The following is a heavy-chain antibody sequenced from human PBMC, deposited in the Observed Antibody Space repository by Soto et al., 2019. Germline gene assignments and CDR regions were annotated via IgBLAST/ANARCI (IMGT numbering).Heavy chain of an antibody. CDR2: VSSSSSTI. J-gene: IGHJ4*02. Sequence: LRLSCAASGFTFSSYSMNWVRQAPGKGLEWVSYVSSSSSTIYYADSVKGRFTISRDNAKNSLYLQMNSLRAEDTAVYYCARDLNLGSFDYWGQGTLVTVSS. V-gene: IGHV3-48*01. CDR3: ARDLNLGSFDY. CDR1: GFTFSSYS.